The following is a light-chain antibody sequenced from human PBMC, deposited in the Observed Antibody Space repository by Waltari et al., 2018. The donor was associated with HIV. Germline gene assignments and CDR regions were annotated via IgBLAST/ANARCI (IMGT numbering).Light chain of an antibody. CDR2: SDT. Sequence: QSVLTQPPSASGPPGQRVTMSCSGSSSNIGRNTVNWYQQLPGTAPKLLIFSDTQRPSGVPDRFSVSKSGTSASLAISGLQSEDEGDYYCAAWDDSLNGHWVFGGGTRVTVL. J-gene: IGLJ3*02. V-gene: IGLV1-44*01. CDR3: AAWDDSLNGHWV. CDR1: SSNIGRNT.